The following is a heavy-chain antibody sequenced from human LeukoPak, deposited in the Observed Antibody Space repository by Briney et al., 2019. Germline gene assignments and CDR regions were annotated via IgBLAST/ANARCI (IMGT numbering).Heavy chain of an antibody. CDR1: GFAFSFYA. J-gene: IGHJ5*01. CDR3: AKPISGGLAVTADWFHP. D-gene: IGHD6-19*01. V-gene: IGHV3-23*01. Sequence: GGSLRLSCAASGFAFSFYAMSWLRQPPGKGLEWVSTINANSGTTSYAASVRGRFTISRDNSKNTLYPQVNTLRADDTATYYCAKPISGGLAVTADWFHPWGQGTLVVVSS. CDR2: INANSGTT.